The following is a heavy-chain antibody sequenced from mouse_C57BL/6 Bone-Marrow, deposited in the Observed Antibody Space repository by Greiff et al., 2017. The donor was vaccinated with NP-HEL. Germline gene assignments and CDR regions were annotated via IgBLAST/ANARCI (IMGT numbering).Heavy chain of an antibody. CDR3: ARGGGTYYFDY. CDR1: GYTFTSYG. J-gene: IGHJ2*01. CDR2: IYPRSGNT. V-gene: IGHV1-81*01. Sequence: QVQLQQSGAELARPGASVKLSCKASGYTFTSYGISWVKQRTGQGLECIGEIYPRSGNTYYNEKFKGKATLTADKSSSTAYMELRSLTSEDSAVYFCARGGGTYYFDYWGQGTTLTVSS. D-gene: IGHD4-1*01.